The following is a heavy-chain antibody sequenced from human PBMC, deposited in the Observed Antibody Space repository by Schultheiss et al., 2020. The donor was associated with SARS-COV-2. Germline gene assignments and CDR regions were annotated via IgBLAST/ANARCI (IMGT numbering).Heavy chain of an antibody. CDR3: AFNWINRGAFDI. V-gene: IGHV3-30*03. J-gene: IGHJ3*02. Sequence: GESLKISCAASGFTFSSYGMHWVRQAPGKGLEWVAVISYDGSNKYYADSVKGRFTISRDNSKNTLYLQMNSLRAEDTAVYYCAFNWINRGAFDIWGQGTMVTVSS. CDR2: ISYDGSNK. D-gene: IGHD1/OR15-1a*01. CDR1: GFTFSSYG.